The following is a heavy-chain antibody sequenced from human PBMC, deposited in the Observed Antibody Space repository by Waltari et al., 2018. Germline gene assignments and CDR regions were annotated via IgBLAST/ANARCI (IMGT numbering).Heavy chain of an antibody. Sequence: QVQLVEYGGGVVQPGRSLRLSCIASDFTFIGYGLHWVRQAPGKGLEWVAIIWYDGSNDYYADSVKGRFTISRDNSKNTLYLQMNSLRDEDTAVYYCVRSYGHISARPPDRYYGMDVWGHGTTVTVSS. CDR1: DFTFIGYG. V-gene: IGHV3-33*01. CDR2: IWYDGSND. J-gene: IGHJ6*02. D-gene: IGHD6-6*01. CDR3: VRSYGHISARPPDRYYGMDV.